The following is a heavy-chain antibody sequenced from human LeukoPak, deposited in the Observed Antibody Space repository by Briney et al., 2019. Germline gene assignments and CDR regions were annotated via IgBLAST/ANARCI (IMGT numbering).Heavy chain of an antibody. D-gene: IGHD2-2*01. J-gene: IGHJ3*02. Sequence: ASVKVSCKASGYTFTSYYGISWVRQAPGQGLEWMGWISAYNGNTNYAQKLQGRVTMTTDTSASTAYMELRSLRSDDTAVYYCARDIVVVPAAPSDDAFDIWGQGTMVTVSS. CDR2: ISAYNGNT. V-gene: IGHV1-18*01. CDR3: ARDIVVVPAAPSDDAFDI. CDR1: GYTFTSYYG.